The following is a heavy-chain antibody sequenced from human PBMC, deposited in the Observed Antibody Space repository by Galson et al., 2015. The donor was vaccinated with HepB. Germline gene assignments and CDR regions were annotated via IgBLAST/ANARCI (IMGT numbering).Heavy chain of an antibody. J-gene: IGHJ5*02. D-gene: IGHD2-2*01. CDR1: GGSISSYY. V-gene: IGHV4-59*01. Sequence: LTCTVSGGSISSYYWSWIRQPPGKGPEWIGYIYYSGSTNYNPSLKSRVTISGDTSKNQISLKLSSVTAADTAEYYCARMGVVVPTPFFHPWGQGTLVTVSS. CDR3: ARMGVVVPTPFFHP. CDR2: IYYSGST.